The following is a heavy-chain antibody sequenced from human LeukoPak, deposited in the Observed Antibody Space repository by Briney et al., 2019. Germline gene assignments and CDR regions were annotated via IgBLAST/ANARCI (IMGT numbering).Heavy chain of an antibody. Sequence: GGSLRLSCAASGFTYSNAWMSWVSQGPGTGLEWVGRIKSKTDGGTTDYAAPVKGRFTISRDDSKNTLYLQMNSLKTEDTAGYYCTTTVPAPPGHWGQGTLGTLS. D-gene: IGHD2-2*01. CDR1: GFTYSNAW. V-gene: IGHV3-15*01. J-gene: IGHJ4*02. CDR2: IKSKTDGGTT. CDR3: TTTVPAPPGH.